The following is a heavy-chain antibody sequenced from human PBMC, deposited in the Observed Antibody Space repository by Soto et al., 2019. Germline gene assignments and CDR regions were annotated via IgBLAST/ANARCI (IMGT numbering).Heavy chain of an antibody. CDR3: ARDRDIVVVPAAISNYYYGMDV. CDR1: GYTFTSYG. CDR2: ISAYNGNT. J-gene: IGHJ6*02. D-gene: IGHD2-2*02. V-gene: IGHV1-18*04. Sequence: GASVKVSCKASGYTFTSYGISWVRQAPGQGLEWMGWISAYNGNTNYAQKLQGRVTMTTDTSTSTAYMKLRSLRSDDTAVYYCARDRDIVVVPAAISNYYYGMDVWGQGTTVTVSS.